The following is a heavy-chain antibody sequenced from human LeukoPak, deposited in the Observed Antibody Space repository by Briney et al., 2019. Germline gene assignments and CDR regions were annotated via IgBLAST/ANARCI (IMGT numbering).Heavy chain of an antibody. D-gene: IGHD3-22*01. Sequence: GASVKVSCKASGGTFSSYAISWVRQAPGQGLEWMGRIIPIFGTANYVQKFQGRVTITTDESTSTAYMELSSLRSEDTAVYYCARDRYDSSGYYKDWGQGTLVTVSS. J-gene: IGHJ4*02. CDR1: GGTFSSYA. CDR2: IIPIFGTA. V-gene: IGHV1-69*05. CDR3: ARDRYDSSGYYKD.